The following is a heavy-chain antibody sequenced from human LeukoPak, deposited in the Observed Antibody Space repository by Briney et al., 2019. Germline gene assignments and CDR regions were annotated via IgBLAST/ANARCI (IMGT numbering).Heavy chain of an antibody. Sequence: SKTLSLTSPVTVGSISSSTGSWIRNPPGKGLEWIVYIYYSGSTNYNPSLKSRVTMSVDTSKSQFSLQLSSVTAADTAVYYSARVTAAAGIIDYWGQGTLVTVSS. D-gene: IGHD6-13*01. J-gene: IGHJ4*02. CDR2: IYYSGST. CDR3: ARVTAAAGIIDY. V-gene: IGHV4-59*12. CDR1: VGSISSST.